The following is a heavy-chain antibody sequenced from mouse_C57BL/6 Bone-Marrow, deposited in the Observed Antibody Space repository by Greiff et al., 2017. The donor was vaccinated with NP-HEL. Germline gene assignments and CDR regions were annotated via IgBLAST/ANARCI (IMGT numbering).Heavy chain of an antibody. J-gene: IGHJ2*01. Sequence: VQLQQSGAELVRPGASVKLSCTASGFNIKDDYMHWVKQRPEQGLEWIGWLDPENGDTEYASKFQGKATITADTSSNTAYLKLSSLTSEDTAVYYCTTLDYYGSSYPDYWGQGTTLTVSS. D-gene: IGHD1-1*01. CDR3: TTLDYYGSSYPDY. V-gene: IGHV14-4*01. CDR2: LDPENGDT. CDR1: GFNIKDDY.